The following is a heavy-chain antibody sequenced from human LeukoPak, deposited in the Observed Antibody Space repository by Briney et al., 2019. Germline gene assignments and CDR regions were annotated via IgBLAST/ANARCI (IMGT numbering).Heavy chain of an antibody. CDR2: INPNSGGT. V-gene: IGHV1-2*02. D-gene: IGHD2-2*02. J-gene: IGHJ4*02. Sequence: ASVKVSCKASGYTFTGYYMHWVRQAPGQGLEWMGWINPNSGGTNYAQKFQGRVTMTRDTSISTAYMELSRLRSDDTAVYYCARDCSTTSCYSGGYWGQGTLVTVSS. CDR1: GYTFTGYY. CDR3: ARDCSTTSCYSGGY.